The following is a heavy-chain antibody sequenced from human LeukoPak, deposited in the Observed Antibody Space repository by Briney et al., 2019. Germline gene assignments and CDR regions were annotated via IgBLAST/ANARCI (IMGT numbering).Heavy chain of an antibody. CDR3: ARENYGSGSYEGYFDY. CDR1: GFTFCSYA. Sequence: PGGPLTLPCAAYGFTFCSYAMHWLRQAPGKGLEWVSSISSSSSYIYYADSVKGRFTISRDNAKNSLYLEMNSLRTEDTAVYYCARENYGSGSYEGYFDYWGQGTLVSVSS. D-gene: IGHD3-10*01. V-gene: IGHV3-21*01. J-gene: IGHJ4*02. CDR2: ISSSSSYI.